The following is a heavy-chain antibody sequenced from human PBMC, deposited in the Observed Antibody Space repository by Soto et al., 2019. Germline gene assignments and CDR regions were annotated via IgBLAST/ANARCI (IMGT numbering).Heavy chain of an antibody. CDR1: RLTFSSYP. CDR2: ISSSGTST. CDR3: AKGPTIFGVVISYSFYYGLDV. J-gene: IGHJ6*02. D-gene: IGHD3-3*01. Sequence: PGGSLRLSCAASRLTFSSYPMSWVRQAPGKGLEWVAAISSSGTSTYSADSVKGRFTISRDNSKNSLYLQMNSLRAEDTAVYYCAKGPTIFGVVISYSFYYGLDVWGQGTTVTVSS. V-gene: IGHV3-23*01.